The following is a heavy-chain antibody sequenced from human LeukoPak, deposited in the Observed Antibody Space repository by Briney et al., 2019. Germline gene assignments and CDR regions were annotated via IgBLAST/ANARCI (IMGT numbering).Heavy chain of an antibody. V-gene: IGHV3-21*01. Sequence: GGSLRLSCAASGFTFSSYSMNWVRQAPGKGLEWVSSISSSSSYIYYADSVKGRFTISRDNAKNSLYLQVNSLRAEDTAVYYCATMARSYDAFDIWGQGTMVTVSS. CDR2: ISSSSSYI. CDR1: GFTFSSYS. D-gene: IGHD5-24*01. CDR3: ATMARSYDAFDI. J-gene: IGHJ3*02.